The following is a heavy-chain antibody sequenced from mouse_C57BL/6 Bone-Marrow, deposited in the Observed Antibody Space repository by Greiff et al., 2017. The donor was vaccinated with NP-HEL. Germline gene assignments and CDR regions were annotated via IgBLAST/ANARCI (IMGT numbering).Heavy chain of an antibody. CDR1: GYTFTSYW. CDR3: ARGTAQVYYAMDY. CDR2: IHPNSGST. J-gene: IGHJ4*01. Sequence: QVQLQQPGAELVKPGASVKLSCKASGYTFTSYWMHWVKQRPGQGLEWIGMIHPNSGSTNYNEKFKSKATLTVDKSSSTAYMQLSSLTSEDSAVYYCARGTAQVYYAMDYWGQGTSVTVPS. D-gene: IGHD3-2*02. V-gene: IGHV1-64*01.